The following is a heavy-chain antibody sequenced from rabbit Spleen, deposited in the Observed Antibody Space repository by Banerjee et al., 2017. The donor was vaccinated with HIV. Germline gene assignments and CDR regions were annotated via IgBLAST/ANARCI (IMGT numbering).Heavy chain of an antibody. J-gene: IGHJ4*01. CDR1: GFDFSHTNV. V-gene: IGHV1S45*01. D-gene: IGHD4-2*01. CDR3: ARDLAGGIGWNFAL. CDR2: IHSVSGDS. Sequence: QQQLVASGGGLVQPGASLTPTCQTSGFDFSHTNVLRWVRQAPGKGLEWIACIHSVSGDSVYATWAKGRFTISKASWTTVTLQMTSLTAADTATYFCARDLAGGIGWNFALWGQGTLVTVS.